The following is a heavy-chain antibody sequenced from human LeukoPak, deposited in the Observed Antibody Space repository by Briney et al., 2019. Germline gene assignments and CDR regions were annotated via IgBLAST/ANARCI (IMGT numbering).Heavy chain of an antibody. J-gene: IGHJ4*02. CDR3: AKDRSGYYFDY. CDR1: GFTFSSYW. Sequence: GGSLRLSCAASGFTFSSYWMSWVRQAPGKGLEWVAVISYDGSNKYYADSVKGRFTISRDNSKNTLYLQMNSLRAEDTAVYYCAKDRSGYYFDYWGQGTLVTVSS. CDR2: ISYDGSNK. D-gene: IGHD3-3*01. V-gene: IGHV3-30*18.